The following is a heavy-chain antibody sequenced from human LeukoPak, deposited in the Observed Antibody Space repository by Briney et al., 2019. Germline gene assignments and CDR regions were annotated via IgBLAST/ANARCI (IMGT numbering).Heavy chain of an antibody. V-gene: IGHV1-2*02. Sequence: ASVKVSCKASGYTFIDYYIHWVRQAPGQGLEWMGWINPNSGGTNYAQKFQGRVTMTRDTSISTAYMELSRLRSDDTAVYYCARVGQYYYDSSGYYYFDYWGQGTLVTVSS. CDR3: ARVGQYYYDSSGYYYFDY. CDR2: INPNSGGT. CDR1: GYTFIDYY. J-gene: IGHJ4*02. D-gene: IGHD3-22*01.